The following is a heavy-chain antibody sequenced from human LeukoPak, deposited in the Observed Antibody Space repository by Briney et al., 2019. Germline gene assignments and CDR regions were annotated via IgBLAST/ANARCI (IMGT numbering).Heavy chain of an antibody. CDR2: ISGGSGTI. CDR3: ARDVSFSFDC. CDR1: GFSFSSYS. J-gene: IGHJ4*02. Sequence: GGSLRLSCTASGFSFSSYSMNWVRQAPGKGLEWLAYISGGSGTIAYADSVKGRFTISRDNAKNSLYLQMNGLRAEDMTVYFCARDVSFSFDCWGQGTLVTVSS. V-gene: IGHV3-48*01. D-gene: IGHD5/OR15-5a*01.